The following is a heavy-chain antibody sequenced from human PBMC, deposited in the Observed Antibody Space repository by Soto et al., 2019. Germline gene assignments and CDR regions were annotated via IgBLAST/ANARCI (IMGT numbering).Heavy chain of an antibody. J-gene: IGHJ1*01. CDR1: GYTFTSYA. V-gene: IGHV1-3*01. Sequence: ASVKVSCKASGYTFTSYAMHWVRQAPGQRLEWMGWINAGNGNTKYSQKFQGRVTITRDTSASTAYMELSSLRSEDTAVYYCARGERVGATGVEYYNHWVQGALDPV. CDR3: ARGERVGATGVEYYNH. D-gene: IGHD1-26*01. CDR2: INAGNGNT.